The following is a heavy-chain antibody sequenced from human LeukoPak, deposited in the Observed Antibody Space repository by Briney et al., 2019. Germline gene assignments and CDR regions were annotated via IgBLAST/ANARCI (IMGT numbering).Heavy chain of an antibody. CDR1: GYSFTSYW. V-gene: IGHV5-51*01. CDR2: IYPGDSDT. D-gene: IGHD3-10*01. Sequence: GGSLKISCKGSGYSFTSYWIGWVRQMPGKGLEWMGIIYPGDSDTRYSPSFQGQVTISADKSISTAYLQWSSLKASDTAMYYCARQGQVRFGELFYYGMDVWGQGTTVTVSS. CDR3: ARQGQVRFGELFYYGMDV. J-gene: IGHJ6*02.